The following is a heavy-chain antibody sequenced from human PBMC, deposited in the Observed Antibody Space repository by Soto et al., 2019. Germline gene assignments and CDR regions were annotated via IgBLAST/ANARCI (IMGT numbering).Heavy chain of an antibody. Sequence: QVQLQESGPGLVKPSVTLSLTCGVSGGSISSRNWWSWVRQPPGKGLQWIGEIYHSGSTNYNPSLRSRVTISVDKSKNQFSLKVSSVTAADTAMYYCARVRGQYALGSSDYWGQGILVTVSS. CDR1: GGSISSRNW. CDR3: ARVRGQYALGSSDY. V-gene: IGHV4-4*02. CDR2: IYHSGST. D-gene: IGHD3-10*01. J-gene: IGHJ4*02.